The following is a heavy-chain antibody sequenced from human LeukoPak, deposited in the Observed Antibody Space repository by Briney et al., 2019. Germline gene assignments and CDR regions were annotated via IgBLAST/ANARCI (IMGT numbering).Heavy chain of an antibody. J-gene: IGHJ4*02. D-gene: IGHD3-10*01. Sequence: SETLSLTCTVSGYSISSGYYWGWIRQPPGKGLEWIGSIYHSGSTYYNPSLKSRVTISVDTSKNQFSLKLSSVTAADTAVYYCARAASSDYFDYWGQGTLVTVSS. CDR3: ARAASSDYFDY. CDR2: IYHSGST. CDR1: GYSISSGYY. V-gene: IGHV4-38-2*02.